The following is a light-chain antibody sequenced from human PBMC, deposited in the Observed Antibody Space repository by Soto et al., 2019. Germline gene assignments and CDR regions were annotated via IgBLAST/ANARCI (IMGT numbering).Light chain of an antibody. CDR1: QTISVW. J-gene: IGKJ1*01. V-gene: IGKV1-5*01. CDR2: DGS. Sequence: DIQMTQSPSTLSASDGDRVTITCRASQTISVWLAWYQQKPGKAPKLLIYDGSALENWVPTRFSASGSGTEFTLTINSLQPDDFATYYCQQYSDSSPTFGQGTMVDIK. CDR3: QQYSDSSPT.